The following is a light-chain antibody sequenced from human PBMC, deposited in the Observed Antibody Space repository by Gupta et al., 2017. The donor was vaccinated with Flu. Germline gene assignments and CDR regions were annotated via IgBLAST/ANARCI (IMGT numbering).Light chain of an antibody. J-gene: IGKJ3*01. V-gene: IGKV3-20*01. Sequence: GSLSLSAGERATLSCRASRRVCSNLLAWYQQKPGQAHRLLIAEATYRATGTSDRCSGSGSGKDFTLTISRLEPGDVAVYYCQKYGSISLTFGRGTKVDIK. CDR2: EAT. CDR1: RRVCSNL. CDR3: QKYGSISLT.